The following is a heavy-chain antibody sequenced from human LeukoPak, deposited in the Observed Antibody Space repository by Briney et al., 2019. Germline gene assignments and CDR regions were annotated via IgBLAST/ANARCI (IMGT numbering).Heavy chain of an antibody. V-gene: IGHV3-21*01. CDR1: GFTFSSYA. J-gene: IGHJ6*03. D-gene: IGHD6-13*01. Sequence: GGSLRLSCAASGFTFSSYAMSWVRQAPGKGLEWVSSISSSSSYIYYADSVKGRFTISRDNAKNSLYLQMNSLRAEDTAVYYCAREYSSSWYPYYYYMDVWGKGTTVTVSS. CDR3: AREYSSSWYPYYYYMDV. CDR2: ISSSSSYI.